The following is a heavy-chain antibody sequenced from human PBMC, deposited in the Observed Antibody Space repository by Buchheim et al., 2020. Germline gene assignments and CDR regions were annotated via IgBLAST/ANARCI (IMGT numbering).Heavy chain of an antibody. D-gene: IGHD4-17*01. CDR2: INSDGSRT. CDR3: ASGLYGSYGMDV. V-gene: IGHV3-74*01. J-gene: IGHJ6*02. Sequence: EEQLVESGGGVVQPGGSLRLSCAASGFTFSSYWMQWVRQAPGKGLVWVSRINSDGSRTSYADFVKGRFTISRDTAKKTLYLQMNSLRVEDTAVYLCASGLYGSYGMDVWGQGTT. CDR1: GFTFSSYW.